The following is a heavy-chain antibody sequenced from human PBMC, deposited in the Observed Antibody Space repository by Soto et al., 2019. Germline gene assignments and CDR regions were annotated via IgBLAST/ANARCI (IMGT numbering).Heavy chain of an antibody. CDR1: GGTFNNYG. V-gene: IGHV1-69*01. J-gene: IGHJ4*02. D-gene: IGHD3-9*01. Sequence: QVQLVQSGAEVKKPGSSVKVSCKASGGTFNNYGMGWVRQAPGQGLEWMGGIIPMTRRTNYAQKFQGRVTLTADASRTTAYMELRGLRSEDTAVYYCASWDYDVLTGYSYDDWGQGTLVTVSS. CDR2: IIPMTRRT. CDR3: ASWDYDVLTGYSYDD.